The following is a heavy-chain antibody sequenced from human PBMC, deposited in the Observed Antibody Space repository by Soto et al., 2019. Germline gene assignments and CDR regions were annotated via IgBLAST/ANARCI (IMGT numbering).Heavy chain of an antibody. CDR1: GGTFSSYA. J-gene: IGHJ6*02. D-gene: IGHD5-18*01. Sequence: QVQLVQSGAEVKKPGSSVKVSCKASGGTFSSYAISWVRQAPGQGLEWMGGIIPIFGTANYAQKFQGRVTVDAEETTGKGDMELSSLRSEDTAVYYCAREVDTAMVHYYYYGMDVWGQGTTVTVSS. V-gene: IGHV1-69*12. CDR3: AREVDTAMVHYYYYGMDV. CDR2: IIPIFGTA.